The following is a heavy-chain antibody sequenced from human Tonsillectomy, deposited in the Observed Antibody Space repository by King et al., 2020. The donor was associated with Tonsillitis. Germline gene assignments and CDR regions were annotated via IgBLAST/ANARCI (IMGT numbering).Heavy chain of an antibody. V-gene: IGHV6-1*01. CDR2: TYYRSKWYN. Sequence: VQLQQSGPGLVKPSQTLSLTCAISGDSVSSNSAAWNWIRQSPSRGLEWLGRTYYRSKWYNDYAVSVKSRITINPDTSKNQFSLQLNSVTPEDTAVYYCAREGITMVRGVIIYFDYWGQGTLVTVSS. CDR1: GDSVSSNSAA. CDR3: AREGITMVRGVIIYFDY. D-gene: IGHD3-10*01. J-gene: IGHJ4*02.